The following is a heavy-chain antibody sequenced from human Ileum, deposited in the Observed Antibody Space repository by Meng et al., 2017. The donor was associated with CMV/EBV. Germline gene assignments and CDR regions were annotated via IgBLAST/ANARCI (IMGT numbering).Heavy chain of an antibody. Sequence: ESARGLLKPSETLSLTCTASGGSVNRNTYYWGWIRQPPGKSLEWIGTIFDSGSAFYNPSLQSRVSVSIDMSRNQLSLSLSSVTAADTAVYYCVRDHGSSSWFFYWGQGTLVTVSS. CDR3: VRDHGSSSWFFY. J-gene: IGHJ4*02. CDR2: IFDSGSA. D-gene: IGHD6-13*01. V-gene: IGHV4-39*07. CDR1: GGSVNRNTYY.